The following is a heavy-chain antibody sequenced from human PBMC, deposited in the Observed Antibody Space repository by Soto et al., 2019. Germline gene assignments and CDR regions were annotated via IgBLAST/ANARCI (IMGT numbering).Heavy chain of an antibody. Sequence: GGSLRLSCAASGFTFSSYAMSWVRQAPGKGLEWVSAISGSGGSTYYADSVKGRFTISRDNSKNTLYLQMNSLRAEDTAVYYCAAWPVEVYYYGMDVWGQGTTVTVSS. CDR2: ISGSGGST. V-gene: IGHV3-23*01. J-gene: IGHJ6*02. CDR3: AAWPVEVYYYGMDV. CDR1: GFTFSSYA.